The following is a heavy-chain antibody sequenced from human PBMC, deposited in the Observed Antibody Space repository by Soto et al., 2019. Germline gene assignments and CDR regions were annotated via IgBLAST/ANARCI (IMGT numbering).Heavy chain of an antibody. Sequence: ASETLCLTCRVSGCSLSGSSCYLGWVRPPPGKGVGWVGGIYYSGSTYYNPSLKSRVTISVDTSKNQFSLKLSSVTAADTAVYYCASLRSYCSGGSCYRHYYYYYYMDVWGKGTTVTVSS. CDR3: ASLRSYCSGGSCYRHYYYYYYMDV. J-gene: IGHJ6*03. V-gene: IGHV4-39*01. CDR1: GCSLSGSSCY. D-gene: IGHD2-15*01. CDR2: IYYSGST.